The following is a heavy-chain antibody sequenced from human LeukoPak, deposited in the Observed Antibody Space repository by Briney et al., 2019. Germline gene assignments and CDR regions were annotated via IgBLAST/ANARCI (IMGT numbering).Heavy chain of an antibody. J-gene: IGHJ5*02. CDR2: MNTNIGNT. D-gene: IGHD3-3*01. Sequence: GASVKVSCKASGYTFTSYDINWVRQATGQGLEWMGWMNTNIGNTGYAQKFQGRVTMTRNTSISTAYMELSSLRSEDTAVYYCARIITIFGVFDPWGQGTLVTVSS. CDR1: GYTFTSYD. V-gene: IGHV1-8*01. CDR3: ARIITIFGVFDP.